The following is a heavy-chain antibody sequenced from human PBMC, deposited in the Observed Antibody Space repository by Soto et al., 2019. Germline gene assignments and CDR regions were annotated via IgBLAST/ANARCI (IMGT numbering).Heavy chain of an antibody. CDR3: ATRPLLPGAP. CDR2: IYSSGST. Sequence: EVQLVESGGGLIQPGGSLRLSCAASGFTFSSNDMNWVRQAPGKGLEWVSLIYSSGSTSYADSVKGRFTISRDNSKNTLYLQMSSLRAEDTAVYYCATRPLLPGAPWRQRTLVTVSS. V-gene: IGHV3-53*01. D-gene: IGHD3-22*01. J-gene: IGHJ3*01. CDR1: GFTFSSND.